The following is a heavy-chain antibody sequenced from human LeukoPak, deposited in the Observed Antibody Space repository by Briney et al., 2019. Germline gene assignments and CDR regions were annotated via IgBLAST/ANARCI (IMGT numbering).Heavy chain of an antibody. CDR2: ISGSGGST. V-gene: IGHV3-23*01. Sequence: GGSLRLSCAASGFTFSSYAMSWVRQAPGKGLEWVSAISGSGGSTYYADSVKGRFTISRDNSKNTLYLQMNSLRAEDTVVYYCAKDLGYYDSSGYDAFDIWGQGTMVTVSS. J-gene: IGHJ3*02. CDR3: AKDLGYYDSSGYDAFDI. D-gene: IGHD3-22*01. CDR1: GFTFSSYA.